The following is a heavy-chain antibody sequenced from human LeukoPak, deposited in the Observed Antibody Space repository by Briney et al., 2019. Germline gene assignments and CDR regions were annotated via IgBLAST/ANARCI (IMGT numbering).Heavy chain of an antibody. J-gene: IGHJ4*02. CDR3: ASFGGHEYSSSPRPLDY. D-gene: IGHD6-13*01. CDR1: GGTFSSYA. V-gene: IGHV1-69*13. Sequence: GASVKVSCKASGGTFSSYAISWVRQAPGQGLEWMGGIIPIFGTANYAQKFQGRVTITADESTSTAYMELSSLRSEDTAVYYCASFGGHEYSSSPRPLDYWGQGTLVTVSS. CDR2: IIPIFGTA.